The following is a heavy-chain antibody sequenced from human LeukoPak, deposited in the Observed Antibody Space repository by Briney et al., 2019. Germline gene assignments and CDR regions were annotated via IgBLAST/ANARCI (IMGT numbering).Heavy chain of an antibody. CDR3: ARDLHPRWHLDY. J-gene: IGHJ4*02. Sequence: ASVKVSCKASGYTFTGYYMHWVRQAPGQGLEWMGWINPNSGGTNYAQKFQGRVTMTRDTSISTAYMELSRLRSDDTAVYYCARDLHPRWHLDYWGQGTLVTVSS. CDR2: INPNSGGT. D-gene: IGHD4-23*01. V-gene: IGHV1-2*02. CDR1: GYTFTGYY.